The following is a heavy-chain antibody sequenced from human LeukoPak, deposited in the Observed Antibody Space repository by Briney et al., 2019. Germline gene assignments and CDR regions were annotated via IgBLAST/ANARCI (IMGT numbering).Heavy chain of an antibody. J-gene: IGHJ4*02. CDR3: ARVDYGGNTEDY. Sequence: PSETLSLTCTVSGYSISSGYYWGWIRHPPGKGLEWIGSIYHSGSTYYNPSLKSRVTISVDTSKNQFSLKLSSVTAADTAVYYCARVDYGGNTEDYWGQGTLVTVSS. CDR2: IYHSGST. CDR1: GYSISSGYY. D-gene: IGHD4-23*01. V-gene: IGHV4-38-2*02.